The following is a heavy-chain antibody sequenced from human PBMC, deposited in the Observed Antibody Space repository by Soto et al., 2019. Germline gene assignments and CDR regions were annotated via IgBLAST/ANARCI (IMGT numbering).Heavy chain of an antibody. D-gene: IGHD3-3*01. J-gene: IGHJ6*02. CDR1: GFTFSTYA. Sequence: EVQLLESGGDLIQPGGSLSLSCAASGFTFSTYAMTWVRQAPGKGLEWVSIISSSGDATYYLDSVKGRFTISRDNSRNTLHLQMNRLRAEHAAVYFCAKNGDFWSWGMDVWGQGTTVTVSS. CDR3: AKNGDFWSWGMDV. V-gene: IGHV3-23*01. CDR2: ISSSGDAT.